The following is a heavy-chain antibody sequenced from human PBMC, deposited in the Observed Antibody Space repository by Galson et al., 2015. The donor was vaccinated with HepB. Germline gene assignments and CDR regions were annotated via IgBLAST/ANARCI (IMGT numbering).Heavy chain of an antibody. V-gene: IGHV3-48*01. CDR2: ITSSSTVL. CDR3: ARDYYDTLTGYSYSGMDV. D-gene: IGHD3-9*01. CDR1: GFTFSTHT. Sequence: SLRLSCAASGFTFSTHTMNWVRQAPGKGLEWVSDITSSSTVLYYADSVKGRFTISRDNAMHSLYLQMNSLRAEDTAVYYCARDYYDTLTGYSYSGMDVWGQGTTVIVSS. J-gene: IGHJ6*02.